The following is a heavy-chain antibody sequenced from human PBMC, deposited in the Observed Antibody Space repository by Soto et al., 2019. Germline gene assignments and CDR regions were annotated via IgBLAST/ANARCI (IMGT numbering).Heavy chain of an antibody. V-gene: IGHV3-30-3*01. CDR2: ISYDGSNK. D-gene: IGHD6-19*01. CDR3: ASSSGWTLFDY. Sequence: QVQLVESGGGVVQPGRSLRLSCAASGFTFSSYAMHWVRQAPGNGLEWVAVISYDGSNKYYADSVKGRFTISRDNSKNTLYLQMNSLRAEDTAVYYCASSSGWTLFDYWGQGTLVTVSS. J-gene: IGHJ4*02. CDR1: GFTFSSYA.